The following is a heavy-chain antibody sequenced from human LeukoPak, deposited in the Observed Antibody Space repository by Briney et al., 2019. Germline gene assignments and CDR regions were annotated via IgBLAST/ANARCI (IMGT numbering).Heavy chain of an antibody. D-gene: IGHD5-12*01. V-gene: IGHV3-11*01. CDR3: ANFQWLRYFAF. CDR1: GFTFRTYW. CDR2: ISSSGNIK. Sequence: GGSLRLSCAASGFTFRTYWMSWIRQAPGKGLEWLSYISSSGNIKYYTDSVKGRFTISRDNAKNSLYLQMNSLRAEDTAVYYCANFQWLRYFAFWGQGTLVTVSS. J-gene: IGHJ4*02.